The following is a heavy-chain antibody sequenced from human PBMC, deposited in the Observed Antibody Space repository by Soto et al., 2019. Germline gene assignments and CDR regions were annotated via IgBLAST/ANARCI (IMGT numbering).Heavy chain of an antibody. CDR2: SNAGNGNT. V-gene: IGHV1-3*02. CDR3: ARAGWGELNRAFDI. J-gene: IGHJ3*02. D-gene: IGHD1-26*01. CDR1: GYTFTSYA. Sequence: GASVKVSCKASGYTFTSYAMHWVRQAPGQRLEWMGWSNAGNGNTKYSQEFQGRVTITRDTSASTAYMELSSLRSDDMAVYYCARAGWGELNRAFDIWGQGTMVTVSS.